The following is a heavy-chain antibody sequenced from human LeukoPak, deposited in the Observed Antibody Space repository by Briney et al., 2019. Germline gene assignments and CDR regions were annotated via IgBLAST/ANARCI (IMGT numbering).Heavy chain of an antibody. D-gene: IGHD6-6*01. J-gene: IGHJ4*02. CDR3: ATIAAPPEGE. CDR1: GGSVSSGSYY. Sequence: SETLSLTCTVSGGSVSSGSYYWSWIRQPPGKGLEWIGEINHSGSTNYNPSLKSRVTISVDTSKNQFSLKLSSVTAADTAVYYCATIAAPPEGEWGQGTLVTVSS. V-gene: IGHV4-39*07. CDR2: INHSGST.